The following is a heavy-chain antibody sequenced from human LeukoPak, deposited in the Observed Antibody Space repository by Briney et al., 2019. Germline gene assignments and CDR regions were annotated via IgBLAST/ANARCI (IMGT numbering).Heavy chain of an antibody. J-gene: IGHJ2*01. CDR3: ARHHYESGIDWYFDL. V-gene: IGHV4-4*07. D-gene: IGHD3-22*01. CDR2: IYTSGST. Sequence: SETLSLTCTVSGGSISSYYWSWIRQPAGKGLEWIGRIYTSGSTNYNPSLKSRVTMSVDTSKNQFSLKLSSVTAADTAVYYCARHHYESGIDWYFDLWGRGTLVTVSS. CDR1: GGSISSYY.